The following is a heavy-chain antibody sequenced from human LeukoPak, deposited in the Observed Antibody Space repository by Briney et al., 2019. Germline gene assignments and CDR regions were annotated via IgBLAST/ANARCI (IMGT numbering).Heavy chain of an antibody. D-gene: IGHD5-18*01. CDR3: ARLQAANRIQLDEDFDY. V-gene: IGHV5-10-1*01. CDR1: GYSFTSYW. CDR2: FDPSDSYT. Sequence: GESLRISCKGSGYSFTSYWISWVRQMPGKGLEWLGRFDPSDSYTNYSPSFQGHVTISADKSISTAYLQWSSLKASDTAMYYCARLQAANRIQLDEDFDYWGQGTLVTVSS. J-gene: IGHJ4*02.